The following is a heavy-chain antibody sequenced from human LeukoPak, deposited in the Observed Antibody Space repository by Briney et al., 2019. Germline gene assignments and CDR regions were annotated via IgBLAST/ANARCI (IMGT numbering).Heavy chain of an antibody. CDR1: EFTVSSKY. J-gene: IGHJ4*02. CDR2: ISGSGGST. D-gene: IGHD1-26*01. Sequence: GGSLRLSCAASEFTVSSKYMSWVRQAPGKGLEWVSAISGSGGSTYYADSVKGRFTISRDNSKNTLYLQMNSLRAEDTAVYYCAKGSIVGAKFDYWGQGTLVTVSS. CDR3: AKGSIVGAKFDY. V-gene: IGHV3-23*01.